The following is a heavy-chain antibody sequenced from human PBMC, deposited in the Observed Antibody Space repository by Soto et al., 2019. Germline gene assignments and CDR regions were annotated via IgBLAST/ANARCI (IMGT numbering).Heavy chain of an antibody. J-gene: IGHJ4*02. V-gene: IGHV1-2*04. CDR1: GYTFTGYY. Sequence: ASVKVSCKASGYTFTGYYMHWVRQAPGQGLEWMGWINPNSGGTNYAQKFQGWVTMTTDTSTSTAYMELRSLRSDDTAVYYCAREIIYGDYEVDYWGQGTLVTVSS. CDR2: INPNSGGT. CDR3: AREIIYGDYEVDY. D-gene: IGHD4-17*01.